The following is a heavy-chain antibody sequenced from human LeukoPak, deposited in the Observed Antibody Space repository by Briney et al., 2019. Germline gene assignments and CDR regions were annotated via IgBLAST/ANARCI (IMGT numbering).Heavy chain of an antibody. V-gene: IGHV3-23*01. J-gene: IGHJ4*02. CDR3: AKEGTVRFLEWLLYYFDY. D-gene: IGHD3-3*01. CDR2: ISGSGGST. CDR1: GFTFSSYA. Sequence: GGSLRLSCAASGFTFSSYAMSWVRQAPGKGLEWVSAISGSGGSTYYADSVRGRFTISRDNSKNTLYLQMNSLRAEDTAVYYCAKEGTVRFLEWLLYYFDYWGQGTLVTVSS.